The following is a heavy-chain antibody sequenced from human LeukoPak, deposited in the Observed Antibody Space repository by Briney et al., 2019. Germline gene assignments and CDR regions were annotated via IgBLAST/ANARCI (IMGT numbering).Heavy chain of an antibody. Sequence: GGSLRLSCAASGFTFSSYAMSWVRQAPGKGLEWVSAISGRGTSTYYADSVKGRFTISRDTSKDTLYLQMNSLRAEDTAVYYCAKPPKYCSGGSCYSTWDYWGQGTLATVSS. J-gene: IGHJ4*02. CDR3: AKPPKYCSGGSCYSTWDY. CDR1: GFTFSSYA. V-gene: IGHV3-23*01. D-gene: IGHD2-15*01. CDR2: ISGRGTST.